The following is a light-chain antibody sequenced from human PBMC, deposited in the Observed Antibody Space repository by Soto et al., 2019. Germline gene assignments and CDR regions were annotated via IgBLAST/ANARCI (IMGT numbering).Light chain of an antibody. CDR3: MKGTHCQRK. Sequence: ALMTDRPLCGPVTLGHAASTSFISSQILVYSDGNTYLNWFQQRPGQSPRRIIYKASNRESGVQARFSGSGSGNDFTLKISRVEHEDVGAYYCMKGTHCQRKFGNGTTVDIK. J-gene: IGKJ1*01. CDR2: KAS. CDR1: QILVYSDGNTY. V-gene: IGKV2-30*01.